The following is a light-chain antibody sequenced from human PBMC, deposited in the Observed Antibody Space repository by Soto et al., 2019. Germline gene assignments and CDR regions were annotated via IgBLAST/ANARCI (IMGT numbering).Light chain of an antibody. V-gene: IGKV1-39*01. Sequence: DIQMTQSPSYLSASVGDRVTITCRASQNIKSYLNWYQQKPGKAPKLLIYGASSLQSGVPSRFSGSGSGPDFTLTISSLQPEDFATYYCQQSYSTLTFGGGTKVEIK. CDR3: QQSYSTLT. CDR2: GAS. J-gene: IGKJ4*01. CDR1: QNIKSY.